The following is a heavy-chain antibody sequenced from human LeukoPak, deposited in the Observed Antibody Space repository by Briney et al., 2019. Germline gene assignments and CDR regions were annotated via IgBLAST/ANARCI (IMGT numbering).Heavy chain of an antibody. CDR1: GFTFSGSG. J-gene: IGHJ4*02. Sequence: GTSLRLSCAAYGFTFSGSGMHWVRQDPGKGLEWVATISYDGGKKNYAAAVQGRFTVSRDNPVNTLNLQMNSLRVEDTALYYCAKDGQAVGEYYFDYWGQGTLVTVSS. D-gene: IGHD6-19*01. CDR3: AKDGQAVGEYYFDY. V-gene: IGHV3-30*18. CDR2: ISYDGGKK.